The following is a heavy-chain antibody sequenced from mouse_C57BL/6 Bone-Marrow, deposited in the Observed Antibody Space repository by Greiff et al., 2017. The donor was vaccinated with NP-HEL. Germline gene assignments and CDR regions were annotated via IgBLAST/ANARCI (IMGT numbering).Heavy chain of an antibody. CDR2: ISSGSSTI. Sequence: EVKLVESGGGLVKPGGSLKLSCAASGFTFSDYGMHWVRQAPEKGLEWVAYISSGSSTIYYADTVKGRFTISRDNAKNTLCLEMTSLRSEDTAMYDCARTTTVVGPDYGGQGTTLTVSS. CDR1: GFTFSDYG. CDR3: ARTTTVVGPDY. V-gene: IGHV5-17*01. D-gene: IGHD1-1*01. J-gene: IGHJ2*01.